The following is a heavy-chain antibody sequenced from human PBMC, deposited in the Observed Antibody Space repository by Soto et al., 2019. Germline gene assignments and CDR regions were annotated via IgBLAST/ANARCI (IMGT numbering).Heavy chain of an antibody. Sequence: QVQLVQSGAEVKKPGSSVTVSCKASGGTFSSYTISWVRQAPGQGLEWMGGIIPIFGTANYAQKFQGRVTITAEESTSTAYMELSSLRSEGTAVYYCARGNHRWLQLWYFDLWGRGTLVTVSS. CDR1: GGTFSSYT. J-gene: IGHJ2*01. V-gene: IGHV1-69*12. CDR3: ARGNHRWLQLWYFDL. CDR2: IIPIFGTA. D-gene: IGHD5-12*01.